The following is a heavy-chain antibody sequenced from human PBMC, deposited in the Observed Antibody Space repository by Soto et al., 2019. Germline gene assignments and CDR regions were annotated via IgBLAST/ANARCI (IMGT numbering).Heavy chain of an antibody. CDR1: GYTFTNYW. CDR2: IYPGDSDT. Sequence: GESLKISCQGSGYTFTNYWIGWVRQMPGKGLEWMGVIYPGDSDTKYSPSFQGQVTFSADKSINTAYLQWTSLKASDTAMYFCGRLTGLPHYYSTDVWGQGTTVTVSS. D-gene: IGHD3-9*01. CDR3: GRLTGLPHYYSTDV. V-gene: IGHV5-51*01. J-gene: IGHJ6*02.